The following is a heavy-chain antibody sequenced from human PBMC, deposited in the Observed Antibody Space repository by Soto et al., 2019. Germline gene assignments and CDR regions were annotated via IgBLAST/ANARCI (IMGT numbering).Heavy chain of an antibody. CDR1: GGSISIYY. Sequence: SSETLSLTCTVSGGSISIYYWSWIRQPPGKGLEWIGYIYYSGSTNYNPSLKSRVTISVDTSKNQFSLELSSVTAADTAVYYCARDYGDFHFDYWGQGTLVTVSS. CDR2: IYYSGST. J-gene: IGHJ4*02. V-gene: IGHV4-59*01. D-gene: IGHD4-17*01. CDR3: ARDYGDFHFDY.